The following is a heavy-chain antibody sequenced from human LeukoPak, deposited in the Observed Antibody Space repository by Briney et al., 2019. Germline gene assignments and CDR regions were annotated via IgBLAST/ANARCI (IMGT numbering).Heavy chain of an antibody. Sequence: PGGSLRLSCAASGFTFSSYAMSWVRQAAGKGLEWVSAISGSGGSTYYADSVKGRFTISRDNSKNTLYLQMNSLRAEDTAGYYGAKPPPRVLEWLFYFDYWGQGTLVTVSS. CDR3: AKPPPRVLEWLFYFDY. CDR2: ISGSGGST. CDR1: GFTFSSYA. V-gene: IGHV3-23*01. D-gene: IGHD3-3*01. J-gene: IGHJ4*02.